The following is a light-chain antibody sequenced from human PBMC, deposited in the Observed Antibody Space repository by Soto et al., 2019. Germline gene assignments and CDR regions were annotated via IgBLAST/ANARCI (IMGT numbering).Light chain of an antibody. J-gene: IGKJ1*01. CDR2: TTS. CDR3: QHYGRSPWT. CDR1: QSVGSY. Sequence: DIVLTQSPGTLSLSPGERATLSCRATQSVGSYLAWYQQKPGQAPRLIIYTTSNRSTDIPDRFSGSGSGTDFTLTISRLEPEDFAVYYCQHYGRSPWTFGQGTKVEIK. V-gene: IGKV3-20*01.